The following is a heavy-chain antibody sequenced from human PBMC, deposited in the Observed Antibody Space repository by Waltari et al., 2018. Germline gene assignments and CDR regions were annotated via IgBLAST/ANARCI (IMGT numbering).Heavy chain of an antibody. V-gene: IGHV3-7*01. CDR2: INPDGSAK. CDR3: SESLNV. J-gene: IGHJ6*02. CDR1: GFPCSNFW. Sequence: EVQMVESGGGLVQPGGSLSLSCAASGFPCSNFWMDWVRQAPGKGLEWVANINPDGSAKNYVDSVKGRFTIFRDNTKNSLYLQMNSLRAEDTAIYYCSESLNVWGPGTTVTVSS.